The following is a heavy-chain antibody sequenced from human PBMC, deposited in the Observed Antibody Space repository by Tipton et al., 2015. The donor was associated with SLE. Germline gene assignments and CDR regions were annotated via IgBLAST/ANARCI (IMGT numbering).Heavy chain of an antibody. CDR2: VYISGDT. CDR3: ARDLGHGGDSDY. J-gene: IGHJ4*02. Sequence: TLSLTCSVSGDSIGSGSYYWNWIRQPAGKGLEWIGRVYISGDTNYNPSLKSRVTISVDTSKNQFTLKLSSVTAADTAVYYCARDLGHGGDSDYRGQGTLVTVSS. V-gene: IGHV4-61*02. D-gene: IGHD3/OR15-3a*01. CDR1: GDSIGSGSYY.